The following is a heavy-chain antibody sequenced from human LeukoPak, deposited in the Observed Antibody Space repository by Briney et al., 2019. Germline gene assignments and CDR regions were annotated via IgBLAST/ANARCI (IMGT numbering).Heavy chain of an antibody. CDR2: IYHSGST. J-gene: IGHJ4*02. Sequence: PSETLSLTCAVYGGSFSGYYWSWIRQPPGKGLEWIGEIYHSGSTNYNPSLKSRVTISVDKSKNQFSLKLSSVTAADTAVYYCVGGYSSSWFYVYWGQGTLVTVSS. D-gene: IGHD6-13*01. CDR3: VGGYSSSWFYVY. CDR1: GGSFSGYY. V-gene: IGHV4-34*01.